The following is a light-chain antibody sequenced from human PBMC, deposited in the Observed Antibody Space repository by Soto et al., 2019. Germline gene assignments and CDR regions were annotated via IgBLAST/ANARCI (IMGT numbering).Light chain of an antibody. CDR2: GAS. V-gene: IGKV3-20*01. CDR3: QQYGSSLFT. CDR1: QSVSSSY. Sequence: EIVLTQPPGTLSLSPGERATLSCRASQSVSSSYLAWYQQKAGQAPRLLIYGASSRATGIPDRFSGSGSGTDFTLTISRLEPEDFAVYYCQQYGSSLFTFGPGTKVDIK. J-gene: IGKJ3*01.